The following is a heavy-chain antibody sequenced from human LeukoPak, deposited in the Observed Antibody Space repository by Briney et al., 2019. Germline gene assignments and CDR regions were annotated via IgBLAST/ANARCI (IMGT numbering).Heavy chain of an antibody. CDR3: ARDSDGMSV. CDR2: IWYDGSNK. V-gene: IGHV3-33*01. CDR1: GFTFSSYG. Sequence: GGSLRLSCAASGFTFSSYGMHWVRQAPGKGLEWVAVIWYDGSNKYYADSVKGRFTISRDDSKSTLYLQMNSLRAEDTAVYYCARDSDGMSVWGLGTTVTVSS. J-gene: IGHJ6*02.